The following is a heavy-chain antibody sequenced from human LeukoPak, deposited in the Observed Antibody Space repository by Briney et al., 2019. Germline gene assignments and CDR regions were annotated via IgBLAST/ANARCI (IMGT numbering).Heavy chain of an antibody. J-gene: IGHJ6*03. CDR3: ARDRPDYDFWSGYYDYYYYYMDV. V-gene: IGHV1-18*01. CDR1: GYTFTSYG. CDR2: ISAYNGNT. D-gene: IGHD3-3*01. Sequence: ASVKVSCKASGYTFTSYGISWVRQAPGQGLEWMGWISAYNGNTNYAQKFQGRVTMTRDMSTSTVYMELSSLRSEDTAVYYCARDRPDYDFWSGYYDYYYYYMDVWGKGTTVTVSS.